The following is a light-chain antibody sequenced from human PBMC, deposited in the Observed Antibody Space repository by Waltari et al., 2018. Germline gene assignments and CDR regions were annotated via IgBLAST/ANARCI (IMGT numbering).Light chain of an antibody. Sequence: IMLTQSPGTLSLSPGERATLSCRASQSISRYLAWYQQKPGQAPRLLIYGASTRATGSPDRFSGSWSGTDFSLTISGLEPEDSAVYYCQHHFRLPATFGQGTKVEIK. CDR1: QSISRY. CDR3: QHHFRLPAT. V-gene: IGKV3-20*01. J-gene: IGKJ1*01. CDR2: GAS.